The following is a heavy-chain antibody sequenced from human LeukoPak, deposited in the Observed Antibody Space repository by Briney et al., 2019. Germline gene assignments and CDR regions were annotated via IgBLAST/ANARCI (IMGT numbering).Heavy chain of an antibody. V-gene: IGHV4-38-2*01. Sequence: LETLSLTCAVSGYSISSGYYWGWIRQPPGKGLEWIGSIYHSGSTYYNPSLKSRVTISVDTSKNQFSLKLSSVTAADTAVYCCLLYVGFIVYWGQGTLDTVSS. CDR3: LLYVGFIVY. CDR2: IYHSGST. CDR1: GYSISSGYY. D-gene: IGHD2-2*02. J-gene: IGHJ4*01.